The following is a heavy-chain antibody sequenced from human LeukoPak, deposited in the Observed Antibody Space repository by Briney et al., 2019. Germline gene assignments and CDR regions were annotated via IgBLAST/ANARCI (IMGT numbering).Heavy chain of an antibody. Sequence: PGGSLRLSCAASGFTFNTYAMHWVRQAPGKGLEWVSYISSSSSTLYYADSVSGRFTISRDNAKKSLYLQMNSLRDEDTAVYYCAREIAVAGSFDDWGQGTLVTVSS. D-gene: IGHD6-19*01. J-gene: IGHJ4*02. V-gene: IGHV3-48*02. CDR1: GFTFNTYA. CDR2: ISSSSSTL. CDR3: AREIAVAGSFDD.